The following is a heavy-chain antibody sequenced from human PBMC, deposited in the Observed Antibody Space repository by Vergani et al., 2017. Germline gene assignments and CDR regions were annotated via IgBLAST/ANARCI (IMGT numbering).Heavy chain of an antibody. CDR1: GGSISSGSYY. CDR3: ARDRVSYWELLGWFDP. J-gene: IGHJ5*02. V-gene: IGHV4-61*02. D-gene: IGHD1-26*01. CDR2: IYISGST. Sequence: QVQLQESGPGLVKPPQTLSLTCTVSGGSISSGSYYWSWIRQPAGKGLEWIGRIYISGSTNYNPSLKSRVTISVDTSKNQFSLKLSSVTAADTAVYYCARDRVSYWELLGWFDPWGQGTLVTVSS.